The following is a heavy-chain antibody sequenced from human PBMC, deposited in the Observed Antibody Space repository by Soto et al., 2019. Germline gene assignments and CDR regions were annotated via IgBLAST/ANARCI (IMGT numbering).Heavy chain of an antibody. CDR1: GFTFSSYG. D-gene: IGHD6-19*01. Sequence: GGSLRLSCAASGFTFSSYGMHWVRQAPGKGLEWVAVIWYDGSNKYYADSVKGRFTISRDNSKNTLYLQMNSLRAEDTAVYYCAGEFSSGWPFDYWGQGTLVTVSS. V-gene: IGHV3-33*01. CDR2: IWYDGSNK. CDR3: AGEFSSGWPFDY. J-gene: IGHJ4*02.